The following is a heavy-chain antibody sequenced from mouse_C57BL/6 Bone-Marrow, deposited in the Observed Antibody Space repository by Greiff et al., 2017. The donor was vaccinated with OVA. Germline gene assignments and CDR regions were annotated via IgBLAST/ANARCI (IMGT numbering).Heavy chain of an antibody. D-gene: IGHD1-1*01. V-gene: IGHV1-7*01. Sequence: VQLQQSGAELAKPGASVKLSCKASGYTFTSYWMHWVKQRPGQGLEWIGYINPSSGYTKYTQKFKDRATFTADKSYSTPYMQLSSLTYEDSAVYYSARRAYYHGSSYFAMDYWGQGTSVTAAS. J-gene: IGHJ4*01. CDR3: ARRAYYHGSSYFAMDY. CDR2: INPSSGYT. CDR1: GYTFTSYW.